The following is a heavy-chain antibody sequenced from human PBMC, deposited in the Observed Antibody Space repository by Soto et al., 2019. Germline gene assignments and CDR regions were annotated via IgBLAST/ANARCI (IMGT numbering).Heavy chain of an antibody. CDR1: GGTFSSYT. J-gene: IGHJ4*02. D-gene: IGHD4-17*01. CDR3: ARSHYGDYEPPSPDY. CDR2: IIPILGIA. Sequence: QVQLVQSGAEVKKPGSSVKVSCKASGGTFSSYTISWVRQAPGQGLEWMGRIIPILGIANYAQKFQGRVTITADKSTSTAYMELSSLRSEDTAVYYCARSHYGDYEPPSPDYWGEGTLVTVSS. V-gene: IGHV1-69*02.